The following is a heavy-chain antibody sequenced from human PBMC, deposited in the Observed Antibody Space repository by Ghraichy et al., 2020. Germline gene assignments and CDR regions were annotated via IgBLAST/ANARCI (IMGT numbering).Heavy chain of an antibody. CDR2: IYSGGST. CDR3: AREIYYNSRGFSTI. CDR1: GFIVSSNY. V-gene: IGHV3-53*01. D-gene: IGHD3-22*01. J-gene: IGHJ4*02. Sequence: AGSLRLSCAASGFIVSSNYMSWVRQAPGKGLEWVSVIYSGGSTEYADSVKGRFSISRDNSKNTVYLQMNSLRAEDTAVYYCAREIYYNSRGFSTIWGQGTLVTVSS.